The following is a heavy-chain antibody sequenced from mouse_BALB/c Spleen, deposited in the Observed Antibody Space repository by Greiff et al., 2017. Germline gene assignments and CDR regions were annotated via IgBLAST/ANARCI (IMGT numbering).Heavy chain of an antibody. V-gene: IGHV14-1*02. CDR2: IDPENGNT. CDR1: GFNIKDYY. Sequence: VQLQQSGAELVRPGALVKLSCKASGFNIKDYYMHWVKQRPEQGLEWIGWIDPENGNTIYDPKFQGKASITADTSSNTAYLQLISLTSEASAVYYCARLDGSSSFDYWGQGTTLTVSS. J-gene: IGHJ2*01. CDR3: ARLDGSSSFDY. D-gene: IGHD1-1*01.